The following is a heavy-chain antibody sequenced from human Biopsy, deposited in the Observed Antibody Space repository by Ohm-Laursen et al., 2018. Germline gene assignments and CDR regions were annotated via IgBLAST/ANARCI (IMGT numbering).Heavy chain of an antibody. D-gene: IGHD3-22*01. V-gene: IGHV1-2*02. CDR2: INAKTGDT. Sequence: ASVKVSCKASGYTFTSYHVHWVRQAPGQGLEWMGWINAKTGDTNYAQKFQGRVTMTRGTSISTAYVDLSSLRSDDTAVYYCTRGGYYYDSLAYYYWFDPWGQGTLVTVSS. CDR1: GYTFTSYH. CDR3: TRGGYYYDSLAYYYWFDP. J-gene: IGHJ5*02.